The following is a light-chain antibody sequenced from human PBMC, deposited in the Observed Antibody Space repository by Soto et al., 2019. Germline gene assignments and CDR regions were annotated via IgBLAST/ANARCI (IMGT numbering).Light chain of an antibody. CDR2: GAS. CDR1: QSVSSS. Sequence: EIVLTQSPATLSLSPGERATLSCRASQSVSSSLAWYQQKPGQAPRLLIYGASTRATGTPARFSGSGSGTEFTLTISSLQPDDFATYYCQQYNSYSWTFGQGTKVDIK. J-gene: IGKJ1*01. CDR3: QQYNSYSWT. V-gene: IGKV3-15*01.